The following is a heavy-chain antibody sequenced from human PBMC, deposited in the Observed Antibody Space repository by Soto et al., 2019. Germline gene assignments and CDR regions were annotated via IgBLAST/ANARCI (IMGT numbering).Heavy chain of an antibody. V-gene: IGHV3-48*02. CDR2: ISSSSSTI. Sequence: PGGSLRLSCAASGFTFSSYIMNSVRQAPGKGLEWVSYISSSSSTIYYADSVKGRFTISRDNAKNSLYLQMNRLRDEDTAVDYFARDAPEDRSGPTPYGMDVWGQGTTVTVSS. D-gene: IGHD3-22*01. J-gene: IGHJ6*02. CDR3: ARDAPEDRSGPTPYGMDV. CDR1: GFTFSSYI.